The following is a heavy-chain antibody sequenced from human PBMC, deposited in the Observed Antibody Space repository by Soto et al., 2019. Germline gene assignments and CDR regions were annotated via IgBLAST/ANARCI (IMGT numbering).Heavy chain of an antibody. Sequence: PGESRKISCKGSGYSFTSYWISWVRQMPGKGLEWMGRIDPSDSYTNYSPSFQGHVTVSADKSISTAYLQWSSLKASDTAMYYCARIGSSSWYYGMDVWGQGTTVTVSS. V-gene: IGHV5-10-1*01. CDR1: GYSFTSYW. CDR3: ARIGSSSWYYGMDV. CDR2: IDPSDSYT. J-gene: IGHJ6*02. D-gene: IGHD6-13*01.